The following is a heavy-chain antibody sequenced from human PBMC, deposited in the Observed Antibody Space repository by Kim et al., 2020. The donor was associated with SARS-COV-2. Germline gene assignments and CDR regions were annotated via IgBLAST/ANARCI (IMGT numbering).Heavy chain of an antibody. J-gene: IGHJ4*02. V-gene: IGHV2-70*01. CDR3: ARMDATYYDFWSGPFDY. Sequence: SGPTLVNPTQTLTLTCTFSGFSLSTSGMCVSWIRQPPGKALEWLALIDWDDDKYYSTSLKTRLTISKDTSKNQVVLTMTNMDPVDTATYYCARMDATYYDFWSGPFDYWGQGTLVTVSS. CDR1: GFSLSTSGMC. D-gene: IGHD3-3*01. CDR2: IDWDDDK.